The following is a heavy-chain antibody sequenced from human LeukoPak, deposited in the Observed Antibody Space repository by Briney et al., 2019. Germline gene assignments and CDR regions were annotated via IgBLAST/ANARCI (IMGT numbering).Heavy chain of an antibody. CDR1: GFTFSSYA. Sequence: GGSLRLSCSASGFTFSSYAMPWVRQAPGRGLEWVSVINSRGIAHYAESVKGRFTVSRDNSNNTVSLHMNSLRVEDTAVYYCANRIVGATGDYWGQGTLVTVSS. D-gene: IGHD1-26*01. CDR3: ANRIVGATGDY. CDR2: INSRGIA. J-gene: IGHJ4*02. V-gene: IGHV3-23*03.